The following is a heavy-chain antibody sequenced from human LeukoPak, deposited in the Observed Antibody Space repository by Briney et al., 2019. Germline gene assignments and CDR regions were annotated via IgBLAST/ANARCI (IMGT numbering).Heavy chain of an antibody. J-gene: IGHJ3*02. D-gene: IGHD1-1*01. V-gene: IGHV3-7*01. CDR2: INQDGSEK. CDR3: AREPGLGYAFDI. Sequence: GGSLRLSCVVSGFAISSSWMTWVRQVPGEGLEWVANINQDGSEKHYVDSVRGRFTISRDNARDSLYLQMNSLGDTAVYYCAREPGLGYAFDIWGQGTKGTVSS. CDR1: GFAISSSW.